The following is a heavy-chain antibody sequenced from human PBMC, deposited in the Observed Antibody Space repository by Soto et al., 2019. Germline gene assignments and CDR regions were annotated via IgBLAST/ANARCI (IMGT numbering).Heavy chain of an antibody. V-gene: IGHV4-31*03. CDR3: ARSSTCANYFDY. Sequence: QVQLQESGPGLVKPSQTLSLTCTVSGGSISSGGYYWSWFRQHPGTGLVWIGYIYYSGSTYYHPSLMSRVTLSVDTSKHQFALKLSSVTAADTAVYYCARSSTCANYFDYWGQRTLVTVSS. CDR1: GGSISSGGYY. D-gene: IGHD2-2*01. CDR2: IYYSGST. J-gene: IGHJ4*02.